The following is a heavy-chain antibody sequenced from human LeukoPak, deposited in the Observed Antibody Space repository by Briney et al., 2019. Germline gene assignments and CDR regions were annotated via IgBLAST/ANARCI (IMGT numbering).Heavy chain of an antibody. D-gene: IGHD3-22*01. Sequence: GGSLRLSCAASGFTFSSYSMNWVRQAPGKGLEWVSSISSSSSYIYYADSVKGRFTISRDNAKNSLYLQMNSLRAEDTAVYYCARTDSSGYVVDYWGQGTLVTVSP. CDR3: ARTDSSGYVVDY. CDR2: ISSSSSYI. V-gene: IGHV3-21*01. CDR1: GFTFSSYS. J-gene: IGHJ4*02.